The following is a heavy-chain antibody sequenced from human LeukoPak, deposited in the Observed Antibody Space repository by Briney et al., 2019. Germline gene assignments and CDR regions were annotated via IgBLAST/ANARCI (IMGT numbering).Heavy chain of an antibody. CDR3: ARDVVGAPPDEDAFDI. CDR1: RFTFSTYA. V-gene: IGHV3-23*01. CDR2: ISGRGDST. D-gene: IGHD1-26*01. J-gene: IGHJ3*02. Sequence: GGSLRLSCAASRFTFSTYAMTWVRQAPGKGLEWVSGISGRGDSTDYADSVKGRFTISRDNAKNSLYLQMNSLRAEDTAVYYCARDVVGAPPDEDAFDIWGQGTMVTVSS.